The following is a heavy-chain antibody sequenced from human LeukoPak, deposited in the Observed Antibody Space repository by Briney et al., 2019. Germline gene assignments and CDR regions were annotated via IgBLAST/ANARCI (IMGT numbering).Heavy chain of an antibody. CDR3: ATTTITMVRGGIINYFYYGMDV. V-gene: IGHV1-18*01. J-gene: IGHJ6*02. CDR2: ISGYNGNT. Sequence: GASVKVSCKASGYTFTSYGISWMRQAPGQGLEWMGWISGYNGNTNYVQTLQGRVTMTTDTSTSTAYMELGSLKSDDTAVYYCATTTITMVRGGIINYFYYGMDVWGQGTTVTVSS. D-gene: IGHD3-10*01. CDR1: GYTFTSYG.